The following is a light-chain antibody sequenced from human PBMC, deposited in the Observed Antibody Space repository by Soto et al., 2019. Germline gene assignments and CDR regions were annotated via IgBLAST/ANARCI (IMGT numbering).Light chain of an antibody. CDR3: QQYMSSVT. J-gene: IGKJ1*01. CDR2: GAP. Sequence: EIVLTQSPGSLSLSPGERATLSCRASQSVDSTFFAWYQKKPGQAPRLLIYGAPKRATGVPDRFSGSGSGTDFTLTISRLEPEDFAVYYCQQYMSSVTFGQGTKVEI. CDR1: QSVDSTF. V-gene: IGKV3-20*01.